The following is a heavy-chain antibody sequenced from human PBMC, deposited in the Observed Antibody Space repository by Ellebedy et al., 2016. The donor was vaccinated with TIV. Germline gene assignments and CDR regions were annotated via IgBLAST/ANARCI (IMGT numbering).Heavy chain of an antibody. Sequence: GESLKISCAASGFTFSSYSMNWVRQAPGKGLEWVSSISSSSSYIYYADSVKGRFTISRDNAKNSLYLQMNSLRVEDTGVYYCATDWELYEWGQGTLVTVSS. V-gene: IGHV3-21*01. J-gene: IGHJ4*02. CDR1: GFTFSSYS. CDR3: ATDWELYE. CDR2: ISSSSSYI. D-gene: IGHD3-9*01.